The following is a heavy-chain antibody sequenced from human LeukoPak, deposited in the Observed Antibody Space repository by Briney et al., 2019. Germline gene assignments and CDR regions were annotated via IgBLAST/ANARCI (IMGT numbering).Heavy chain of an antibody. V-gene: IGHV3-33*06. CDR1: GFTFSSYG. J-gene: IGHJ4*02. Sequence: GGSLRLSCAASGFTFSSYGMHWVRQAPGKGLEWVAVIWYDGSNKYYADSVKGRFTISRDNSKNTLYLQMNSLRAEDTAVYYCAKDPSLRWGGPLFDYWGQGTLVTVSS. D-gene: IGHD3-10*01. CDR2: IWYDGSNK. CDR3: AKDPSLRWGGPLFDY.